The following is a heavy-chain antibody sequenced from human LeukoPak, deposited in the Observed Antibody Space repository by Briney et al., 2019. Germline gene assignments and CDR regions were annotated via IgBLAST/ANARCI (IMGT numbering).Heavy chain of an antibody. D-gene: IGHD4-23*01. CDR3: AHSCGGGNSAYFDH. V-gene: IGHV2-5*02. CDR1: GFSLSTNAVG. Sequence: SGPTLVNPTQPLTLTCTFSGFSLSTNAVGVGWIRQPPGEALEWLAVIYWDDDKRYSPSLKSRLTIIKDPSKNQVVLTMTNMDPVDTATYYCAHSCGGGNSAYFDHWGQGTLVTVSS. J-gene: IGHJ4*02. CDR2: IYWDDDK.